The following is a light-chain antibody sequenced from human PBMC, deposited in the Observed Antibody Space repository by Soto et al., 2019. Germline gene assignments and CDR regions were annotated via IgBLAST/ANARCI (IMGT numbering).Light chain of an antibody. CDR2: EVS. CDR1: SSDVGGYNY. CDR3: SSYTISSTLDV. Sequence: QSVLTQPASVSGSPGQSITISCTGTSSDVGGYNYVSWYQQHPGKAPKLMIYEVSNRPSGVSNRFSGSKSGNTASLTISGLQAEDDADYYCSSYTISSTLDVFGTGTKVTVL. J-gene: IGLJ1*01. V-gene: IGLV2-14*01.